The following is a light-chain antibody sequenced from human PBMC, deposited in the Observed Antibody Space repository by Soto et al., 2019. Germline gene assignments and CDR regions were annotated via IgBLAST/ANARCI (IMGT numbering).Light chain of an antibody. Sequence: QPVLTQSPSASAYLGDSVKLTCTLSSGHSSYAIAWHQQQPEKGPRYLMKLNSDGSHSKGDGIPDRFSGSSSGAERYLTISSLQSEDEADYYCQTWGTGLLVFGGGTKLTVL. V-gene: IGLV4-69*01. CDR2: LNSDGSH. J-gene: IGLJ3*02. CDR3: QTWGTGLLV. CDR1: SGHSSYA.